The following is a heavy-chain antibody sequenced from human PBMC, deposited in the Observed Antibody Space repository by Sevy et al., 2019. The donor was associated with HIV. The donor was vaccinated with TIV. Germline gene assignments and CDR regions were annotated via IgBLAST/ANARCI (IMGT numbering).Heavy chain of an antibody. V-gene: IGHV3-30*18. CDR3: AKDFIGYNGMDV. Sequence: GGSLRLSCAVSGIIFTTSGMHWVRQAPGKGLEWVAVISYDGRNKFYGDSVKGRFTISRDNPKNILYLQMNSLRDEDTAVYYCAKDFIGYNGMDVWGQGTMVTVSS. D-gene: IGHD3-3*01. CDR1: GIIFTTSG. CDR2: ISYDGRNK. J-gene: IGHJ6*02.